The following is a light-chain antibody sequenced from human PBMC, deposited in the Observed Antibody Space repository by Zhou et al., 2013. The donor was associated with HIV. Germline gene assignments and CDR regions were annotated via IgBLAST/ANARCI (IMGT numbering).Light chain of an antibody. J-gene: IGKJ1*01. CDR2: LES. V-gene: IGKV1D-16*01. CDR1: QDIRNW. CDR3: QHYNGYSGT. Sequence: DIQMTQSPSSVSAAVGDRVTITCRASQDIRNWLAWYQQKPGKAPKFLMYLESTVQSGVPSRFSGSGSGTEFTLTISSLQPDDFATYYCQHYNGYSGTFGQGTKV.